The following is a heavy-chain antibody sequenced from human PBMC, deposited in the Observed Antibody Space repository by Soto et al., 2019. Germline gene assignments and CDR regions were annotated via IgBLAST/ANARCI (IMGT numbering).Heavy chain of an antibody. CDR2: LSDEGIQD. V-gene: IGHV3-30*03. Sequence: PGGYLELSCVALDLTFKNYDMHWVRQSPGKGLEGFAILSDEGIQDFYAESLKGGFAVSRDNSKNTLSLQLHSMTTEDTDIYYYVNGYCGLSFLSYGPPNYIDSWGQGTLVTV. J-gene: IGHJ4*02. CDR3: VNGYCGLSFLSYGPPNYIDS. D-gene: IGHD2-21*01. CDR1: DLTFKNYD.